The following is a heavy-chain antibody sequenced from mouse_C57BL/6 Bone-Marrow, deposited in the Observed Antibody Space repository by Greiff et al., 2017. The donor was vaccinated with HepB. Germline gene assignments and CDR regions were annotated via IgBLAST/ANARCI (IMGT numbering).Heavy chain of an antibody. Sequence: QVQLQQPGAELVKPGASVKLSCKASGYTFTSYWMHWVKQRPGRGLEWIGRIDPNSGGTKYNEKFKSKATLTVDKPSSTAYMQLSSLTSEDSAVYYCERLRDGDYHYAMDYWGQGTSVTDSS. CDR3: ERLRDGDYHYAMDY. CDR1: GYTFTSYW. D-gene: IGHD2-13*01. J-gene: IGHJ4*01. V-gene: IGHV1-72*01. CDR2: IDPNSGGT.